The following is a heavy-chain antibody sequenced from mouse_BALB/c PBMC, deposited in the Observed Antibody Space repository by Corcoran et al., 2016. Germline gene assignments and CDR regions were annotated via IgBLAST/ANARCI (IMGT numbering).Heavy chain of an antibody. CDR3: ARGTDY. Sequence: EVQLQQSGAELVKPGASVKLSCTASGFNIKDTYMHWVKQRPEQGLEWSGRIDPANGNTKYDPKFQGKATITADTSSNTAYLQLSSLTPEDTSVYYCARGTDYWGKGTTLTVSS. J-gene: IGHJ2*01. D-gene: IGHD3-3*01. V-gene: IGHV14-3*02. CDR2: IDPANGNT. CDR1: GFNIKDTY.